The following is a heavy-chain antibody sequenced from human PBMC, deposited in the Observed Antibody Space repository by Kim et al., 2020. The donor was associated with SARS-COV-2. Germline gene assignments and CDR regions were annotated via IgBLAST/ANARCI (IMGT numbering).Heavy chain of an antibody. Sequence: GGSLRLSCAASGFTFSSYSMNWVRQAPGKGLEWVSSISSSSSYIYYADSVKGRFTISRDNAKNSLYLQMNSLRAEDTAVYYCARAFGEQLEFFDYWGQGTLVTVSS. CDR2: ISSSSSYI. CDR3: ARAFGEQLEFFDY. J-gene: IGHJ4*02. D-gene: IGHD3-10*01. V-gene: IGHV3-21*01. CDR1: GFTFSSYS.